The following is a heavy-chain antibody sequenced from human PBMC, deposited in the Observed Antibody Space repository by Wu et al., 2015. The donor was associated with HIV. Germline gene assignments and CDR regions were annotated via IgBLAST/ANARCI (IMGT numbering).Heavy chain of an antibody. Sequence: QVQLIQSGAEVKKPGSSVRVSCEASGGTFSSYAISWVRQAPGQGLEWMGRLIPMYATPSYAQRFQGRVTITADESTSTAYMDVGSLRSDDTAVYYCAGGGGRTSMDPFDFWGQGTLVTVSS. V-gene: IGHV1-69*13. CDR1: GGTFSSYA. CDR3: AGGGGRTSMDPFDF. J-gene: IGHJ4*02. CDR2: LIPMYATP. D-gene: IGHD5-18*01.